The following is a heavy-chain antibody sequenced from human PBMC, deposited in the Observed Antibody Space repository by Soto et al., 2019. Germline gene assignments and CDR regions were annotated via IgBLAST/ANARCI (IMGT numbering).Heavy chain of an antibody. J-gene: IGHJ4*02. CDR3: ARDLGQQLTLYYFDY. V-gene: IGHV1-3*01. CDR2: INAGNGNT. Sequence: GASVKVSCKASGYTFTSYAMHWVRQAPGQRLEWMGWINAGNGNTKYSQKFQGRVTITRDTSASTAYMELSSLRSEDTAVYYCARDLGQQLTLYYFDYWGQGTLVTVSS. D-gene: IGHD6-13*01. CDR1: GYTFTSYA.